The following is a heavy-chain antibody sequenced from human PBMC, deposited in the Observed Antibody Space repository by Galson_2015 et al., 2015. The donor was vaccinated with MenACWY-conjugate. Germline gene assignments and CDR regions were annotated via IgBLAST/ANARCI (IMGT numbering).Heavy chain of an antibody. Sequence: SLRLSCAASGFTFSSYGMHWVRQAPGKGLEWVAFIRYDGSNKYYADSVKGRFTISRDNSKNTLYLQMNSLRAEDTAVYYCAKDRGRSGWYAEPPDYWGQGTLVTVSS. V-gene: IGHV3-30*02. D-gene: IGHD6-19*01. J-gene: IGHJ4*02. CDR3: AKDRGRSGWYAEPPDY. CDR1: GFTFSSYG. CDR2: IRYDGSNK.